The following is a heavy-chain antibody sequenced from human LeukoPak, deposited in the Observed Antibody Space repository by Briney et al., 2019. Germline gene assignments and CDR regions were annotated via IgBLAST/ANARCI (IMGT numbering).Heavy chain of an antibody. CDR3: ARDHSAAAMIDY. J-gene: IGHJ4*02. CDR2: ISYGGSNK. D-gene: IGHD2-2*01. Sequence: GGSLRLSCAASGFTFSSYAMHWVRQAPGKGLEWVAVISYGGSNKYYADSVKGRFTISRDNSKNTLYLQMNSLRAEDTAVYYCARDHSAAAMIDYWGQGTLVTVSS. CDR1: GFTFSSYA. V-gene: IGHV3-30*04.